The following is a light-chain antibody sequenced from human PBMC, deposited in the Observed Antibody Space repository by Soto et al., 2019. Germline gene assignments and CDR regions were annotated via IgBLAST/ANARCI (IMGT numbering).Light chain of an antibody. CDR2: EVT. CDR3: SSYAGSNNLV. J-gene: IGLJ1*01. CDR1: SSDVGGYNY. V-gene: IGLV2-8*01. Sequence: QSALTQPPSASGSPGQSVTISCTGTSSDVGGYNYVSWYQQHLGKAPKLIIYEVTKRPSGVPDRFSGSKSGNTASLTVSGLQAEDEADYYCSSYAGSNNLVFGTGTKVTVL.